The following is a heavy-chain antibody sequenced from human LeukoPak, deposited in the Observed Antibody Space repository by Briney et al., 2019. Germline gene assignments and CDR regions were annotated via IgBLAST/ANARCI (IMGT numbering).Heavy chain of an antibody. D-gene: IGHD6-13*01. CDR3: ARPIAAAGLFDY. CDR2: INPSGGST. J-gene: IGHJ4*02. CDR1: GYAFTSYY. Sequence: GASVKVSCKASGYAFTSYYTHWVRQPPGPGLEWMGIINPSGGSTSYAQKFQGRVTMTRDTSTSTVYMELSSLRSENTAVYYCARPIAAAGLFDYWGQGALVTVSS. V-gene: IGHV1-46*01.